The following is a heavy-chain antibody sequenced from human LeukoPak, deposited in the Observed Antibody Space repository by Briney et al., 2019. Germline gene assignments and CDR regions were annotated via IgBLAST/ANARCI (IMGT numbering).Heavy chain of an antibody. V-gene: IGHV4-59*01. CDR2: IYYSGST. CDR3: ARAAVDSSGYNAIDY. Sequence: SEALSLTCTVSGGSISSYYWSWIRQPPGKGLEWIGYIYYSGSTNYNPSLKSRVTISVDTSKNQFSLKLSSVTAADTAVYYCARAAVDSSGYNAIDYWGQGTLVTVSS. D-gene: IGHD3-22*01. J-gene: IGHJ4*02. CDR1: GGSISSYY.